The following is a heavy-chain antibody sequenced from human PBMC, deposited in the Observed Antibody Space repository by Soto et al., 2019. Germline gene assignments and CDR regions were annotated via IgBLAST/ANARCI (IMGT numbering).Heavy chain of an antibody. Sequence: GGSLRLSCAASGFTFSSYAMSWVRQAPGKGLEWVSAISGSGGSTYYADSVKGRFTISRDNSKNTLYLQMNSLRAEDTAVYYCAKGGNVDTAMVSDPVDYWGQGTLVTVS. V-gene: IGHV3-23*01. D-gene: IGHD5-18*01. CDR2: ISGSGGST. CDR3: AKGGNVDTAMVSDPVDY. J-gene: IGHJ4*02. CDR1: GFTFSSYA.